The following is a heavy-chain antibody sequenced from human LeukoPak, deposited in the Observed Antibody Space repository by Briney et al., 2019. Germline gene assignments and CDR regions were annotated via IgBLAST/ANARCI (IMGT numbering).Heavy chain of an antibody. J-gene: IGHJ3*02. CDR3: ARVRGVDDAFDI. D-gene: IGHD2-21*01. CDR1: GYTFTSYY. V-gene: IGHV1-46*01. Sequence: ASVKVSCKASGYTFTSYYMHWVRQAPGQGREWMGIINPSGGSTSYAQKFQGRVTMTRDTSTSTVYMELSSLRSEDTAVYYCARVRGVDDAFDIWGQGTMVTVSS. CDR2: INPSGGST.